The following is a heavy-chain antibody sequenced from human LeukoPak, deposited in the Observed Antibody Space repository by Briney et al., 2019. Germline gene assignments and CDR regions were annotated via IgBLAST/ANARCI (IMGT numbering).Heavy chain of an antibody. CDR3: ARYDVGWYYFDY. CDR1: GCSISSGYY. J-gene: IGHJ4*02. V-gene: IGHV4-38-2*02. CDR2: IYHSGST. D-gene: IGHD6-19*01. Sequence: PSETLSLTCTVSGCSISSGYYWGWIRQPPGKGLEWIGSIYHSGSTYYNPSLKSRVTISVDTSKNQFSLKLSSVTAADTAVYYCARYDVGWYYFDYWGQGTLVTVSS.